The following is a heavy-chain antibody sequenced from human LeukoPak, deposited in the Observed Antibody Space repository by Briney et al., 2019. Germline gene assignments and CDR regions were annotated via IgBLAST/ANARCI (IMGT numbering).Heavy chain of an antibody. CDR2: INHSGST. V-gene: IGHV4-34*01. CDR1: GGSFSGYY. D-gene: IGHD1-14*01. Sequence: SETLSLTCAVYGGSFSGYYWSWIRQPPGKGLEWIGEINHSGSTYYNPSLKSRVTISVDTSKNQFSLKLNSLTAADTAVYYCARDRKYYYHMDVWGKGTTVTVSS. CDR3: ARDRKYYYHMDV. J-gene: IGHJ6*03.